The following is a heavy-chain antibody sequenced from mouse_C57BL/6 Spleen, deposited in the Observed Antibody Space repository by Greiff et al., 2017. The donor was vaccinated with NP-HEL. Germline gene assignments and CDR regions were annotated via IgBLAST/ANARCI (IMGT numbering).Heavy chain of an antibody. V-gene: IGHV1-59*01. D-gene: IGHD2-3*01. CDR1: GYTFTSYW. Sequence: QVQLQQPGAELVRPGTSVKLSCKASGYTFTSYWMHWVKQRPGQGLEWIGVIDPSDSYTNYNQKFKGKATLTVDTSSSTAYMQLSSLTSEDSAVYYCARSDGYYVDYWGQGTTLTVSS. J-gene: IGHJ2*01. CDR3: ARSDGYYVDY. CDR2: IDPSDSYT.